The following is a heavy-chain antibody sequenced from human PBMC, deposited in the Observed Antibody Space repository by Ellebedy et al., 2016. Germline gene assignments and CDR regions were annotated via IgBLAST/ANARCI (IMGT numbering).Heavy chain of an antibody. Sequence: SETLSLTCAVYGGSFSGYYWSWIRQPPGKGLEWIGEINHSGSTNYNPSLKSQVTISVDTSKNQFSLKLSSVTAADTAVYYCARAKMITFGGVIVTHYYYGMDVWGQGTTVTVSS. V-gene: IGHV4-34*01. D-gene: IGHD3-16*02. CDR3: ARAKMITFGGVIVTHYYYGMDV. CDR1: GGSFSGYY. CDR2: INHSGST. J-gene: IGHJ6*02.